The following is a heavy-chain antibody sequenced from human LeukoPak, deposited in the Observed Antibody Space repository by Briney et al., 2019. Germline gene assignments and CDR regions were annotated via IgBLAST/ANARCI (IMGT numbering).Heavy chain of an antibody. CDR1: GGTFSSYA. CDR2: IIPIFGTA. D-gene: IGHD3-22*01. V-gene: IGHV1-69*13. CDR3: ARGYNYGDSSGYLRLDY. J-gene: IGHJ4*02. Sequence: GASVKVSCKASGGTFSSYAISWVRQAPGQGLELMGGIIPIFGTANYAQKFQGRVTITADESTSTAYMELSSLRSEDTAVYYCARGYNYGDSSGYLRLDYWGQGTLVTVSS.